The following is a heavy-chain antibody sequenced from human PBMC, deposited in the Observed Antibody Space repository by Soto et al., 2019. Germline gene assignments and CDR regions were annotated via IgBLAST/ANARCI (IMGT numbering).Heavy chain of an antibody. J-gene: IGHJ6*02. CDR1: GFTFSSYW. CDR2: IKQDGSEK. D-gene: IGHD3-3*01. CDR3: ARDFPVSYYDFWSGYYYSGGMDV. V-gene: IGHV3-7*01. Sequence: SGGSLRLSCAASGFTFSSYWMSWVRQAPGKGLEWVANIKQDGSEKYYVDSVKGRFTISRDNAKNSLYLQMNSLRAEDTAVYYCARDFPVSYYDFWSGYYYSGGMDVWGQGTTVTVSS.